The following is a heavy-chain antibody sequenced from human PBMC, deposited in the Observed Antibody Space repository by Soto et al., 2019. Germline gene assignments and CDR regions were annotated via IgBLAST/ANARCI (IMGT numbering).Heavy chain of an antibody. CDR3: ARESGSYHLDS. CDR2: ISYDGSNK. V-gene: IGHV3-30-3*01. Sequence: PGGSLRLSCAASGFTFSSYAMHWVRQAPGKGLEWVAVISYDGSNKYYADSVKGRFTISRDNSKNTLYLQMNSLRAEDTAMYYCARESGSYHLDSWGRGTLVTVSS. CDR1: GFTFSSYA. J-gene: IGHJ4*02. D-gene: IGHD1-26*01.